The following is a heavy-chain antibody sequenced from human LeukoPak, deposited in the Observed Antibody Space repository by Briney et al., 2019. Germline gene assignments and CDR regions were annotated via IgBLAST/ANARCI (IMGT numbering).Heavy chain of an antibody. Sequence: ASVKVSCKASGYTFTSYYMHWVRQAPGQGLEWMGIINPSGGSTSYAQKFQGRVTMTRDTSTSTAYMELGSLRSEDTAVYYCASEPLVGATLYYFDYWGQGTLVTVSS. V-gene: IGHV1-46*01. D-gene: IGHD1-26*01. CDR1: GYTFTSYY. CDR2: INPSGGST. J-gene: IGHJ4*02. CDR3: ASEPLVGATLYYFDY.